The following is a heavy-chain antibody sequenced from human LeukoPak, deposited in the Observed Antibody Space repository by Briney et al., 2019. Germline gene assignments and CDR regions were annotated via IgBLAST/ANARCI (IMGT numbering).Heavy chain of an antibody. Sequence: SETLSLTCTVSGASISSGSYYWSWIRQPAGKGLEWIGRIYTSGSTNYNPSLKSRVTMSVDTSKNQFSLKLSSVTAADTAVYYCARDTSGTGDFYPFDYWGQGTLVTVSS. CDR1: GASISSGSYY. CDR2: IYTSGST. D-gene: IGHD2-21*02. V-gene: IGHV4-61*02. CDR3: ARDTSGTGDFYPFDY. J-gene: IGHJ4*02.